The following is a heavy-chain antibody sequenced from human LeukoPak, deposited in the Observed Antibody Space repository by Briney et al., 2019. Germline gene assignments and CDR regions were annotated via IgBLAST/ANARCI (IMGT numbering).Heavy chain of an antibody. Sequence: PSETLSLTCTVSGGSISNYYWNWIRQPPGKGLEWIGCINYSGSTNYNPSLKSRVTISIDTSKKQFSLKLTSVTAADTAVYYCAGDTYGSDYWGQGTLVTVSS. CDR1: GGSISNYY. V-gene: IGHV4-59*01. CDR2: INYSGST. D-gene: IGHD5-24*01. J-gene: IGHJ4*02. CDR3: AGDTYGSDY.